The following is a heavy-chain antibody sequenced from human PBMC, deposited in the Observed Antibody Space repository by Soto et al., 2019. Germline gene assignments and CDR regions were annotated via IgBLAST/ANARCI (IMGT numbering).Heavy chain of an antibody. J-gene: IGHJ4*02. CDR2: IYWDDDK. CDR3: AHLSWAASGTRYYFDY. D-gene: IGHD6-13*01. Sequence: QITLKESGPTLVKPTQTLTLTCTFSGFSFTTDGMGVGWIRQPPGKALEWLALIYWDDDKRYSPSLKSRLTINKDASRNQVVLTLTNMDPADTATYYCAHLSWAASGTRYYFDYWGQGTLVTVSS. V-gene: IGHV2-5*02. CDR1: GFSFTTDGMG.